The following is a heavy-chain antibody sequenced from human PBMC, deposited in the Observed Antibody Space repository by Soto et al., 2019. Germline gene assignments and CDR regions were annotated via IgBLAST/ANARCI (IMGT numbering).Heavy chain of an antibody. CDR1: GDSIISIYH. CDR2: IYHTGTT. Sequence: PSETLSLTCAVSGDSIISIYHWAWIRQSPGRGLEWIASIYHTGTTYYTPSLESRVTISVDTSKNQFSLRLSSVTAADSAVYYCASSSLYGMDVWGQGTTVTVSS. V-gene: IGHV4-38-2*01. J-gene: IGHJ6*02. CDR3: ASSSLYGMDV.